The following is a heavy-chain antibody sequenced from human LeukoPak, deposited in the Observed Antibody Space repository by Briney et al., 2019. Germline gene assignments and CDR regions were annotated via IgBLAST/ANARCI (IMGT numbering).Heavy chain of an antibody. J-gene: IGHJ4*02. CDR3: ARDFVGGYDTFDY. Sequence: GASVKVSCKASGYTFTNYAMHWVRQAPGQRLEWMGWINAGDGITQYSQEFQGRVTITRDTSASTAYMELRSLRSDDTAVYYCARDFVGGYDTFDYWGQGTLVTVSS. D-gene: IGHD5-12*01. CDR2: INAGDGIT. V-gene: IGHV1-3*01. CDR1: GYTFTNYA.